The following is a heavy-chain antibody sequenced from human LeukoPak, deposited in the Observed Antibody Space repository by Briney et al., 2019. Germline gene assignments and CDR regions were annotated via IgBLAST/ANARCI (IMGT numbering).Heavy chain of an antibody. CDR1: GGTFSSYA. V-gene: IGHV1-69*05. J-gene: IGHJ6*03. Sequence: GSSVKVSCKASGGTFSSYAISWVRQAPGQGLEWMGGIIPIFGTANYAQKFQGRVTITTDESTSTAYMELSSLRSEDTAVYYCARSRDTATYYYYYMDVWGKGTTVTVSS. D-gene: IGHD5-18*01. CDR2: IIPIFGTA. CDR3: ARSRDTATYYYYYMDV.